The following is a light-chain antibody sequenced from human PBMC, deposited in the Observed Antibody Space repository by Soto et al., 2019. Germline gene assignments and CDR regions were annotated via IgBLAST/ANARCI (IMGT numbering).Light chain of an antibody. Sequence: QSALTQPRSVSGSPGQSVTVSCIGTSSDVGDYNSVSWYQQHPGKAPKLMIYDVSKRPSGVPDRFSGSKSGNTASLTISGLPAEDEADYYCCSYVRGSPYVFGIGIKVTVL. CDR1: SSDVGDYNS. J-gene: IGLJ1*01. CDR3: CSYVRGSPYV. V-gene: IGLV2-11*01. CDR2: DVS.